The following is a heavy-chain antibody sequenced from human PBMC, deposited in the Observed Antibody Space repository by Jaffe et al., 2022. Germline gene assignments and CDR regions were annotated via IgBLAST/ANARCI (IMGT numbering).Heavy chain of an antibody. CDR2: IYTSGST. J-gene: IGHJ4*02. CDR1: GGSISSGSYY. V-gene: IGHV4-61*02. Sequence: QVQLQESGPGLVKPSQTLSLTCTVSGGSISSGSYYWSWIRQPAGKGLEWIGRIYTSGSTNYNPSLKSRVTISVDTSKNQFSLKLSSVTAADTAVYYCAREARDWLLPSDYWGQGTLVTVSS. CDR3: AREARDWLLPSDY. D-gene: IGHD3-9*01.